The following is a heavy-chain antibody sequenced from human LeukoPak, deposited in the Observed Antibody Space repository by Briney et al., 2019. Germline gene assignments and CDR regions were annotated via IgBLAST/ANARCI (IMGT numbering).Heavy chain of an antibody. CDR2: INTDGSST. D-gene: IGHD3-10*01. V-gene: IGHV3-74*01. CDR3: ARDSSMVREHWYFDY. J-gene: IGHJ4*02. CDR1: GFTFSSYW. Sequence: GGSLRLSCAASGFTFSSYWMHWVRQAPGKGLVWVSRINTDGSSTSYADSVKGRFTISRDNAKNTLYLQMNSLRAEDTAVYYCARDSSMVREHWYFDYWGQGTLVTVSS.